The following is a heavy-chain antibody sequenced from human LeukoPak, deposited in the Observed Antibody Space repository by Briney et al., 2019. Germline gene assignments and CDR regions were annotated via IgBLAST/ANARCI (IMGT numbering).Heavy chain of an antibody. CDR2: IRYEGSNK. V-gene: IGHV3-30*02. CDR3: AKESDVAAAGIAY. CDR1: GFIFSGYG. J-gene: IGHJ4*02. Sequence: GGSLRLSCAASGFIFSGYGMHWVRQAPGKGLQWVTFIRYEGSNKYYADSVKGRFTISRDNSKNTLYLQMNSLRVEDTAVYYCAKESDVAAAGIAYWGQGPLVTVSS. D-gene: IGHD6-13*01.